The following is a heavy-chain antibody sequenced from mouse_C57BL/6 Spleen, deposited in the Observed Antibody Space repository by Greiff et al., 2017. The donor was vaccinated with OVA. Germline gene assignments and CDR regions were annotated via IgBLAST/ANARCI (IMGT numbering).Heavy chain of an antibody. Sequence: EVKLVESGGGLVKPGGSLNISCAASGFTFSDYGMHWVRQAPEKGLEWVAYISSGRSTIYYAAPVKGLFTISSDTAKHTLFLQMTSLLSADTAMYYCADYDWFAYWGQGTLVTVSA. D-gene: IGHD2-4*01. CDR3: ADYDWFAY. CDR2: ISSGRSTI. V-gene: IGHV5-17*01. J-gene: IGHJ3*01. CDR1: GFTFSDYG.